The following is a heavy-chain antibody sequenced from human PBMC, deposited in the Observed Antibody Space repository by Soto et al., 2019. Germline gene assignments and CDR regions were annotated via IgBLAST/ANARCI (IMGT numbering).Heavy chain of an antibody. D-gene: IGHD2-15*01. CDR2: INTYNGNT. CDR1: GYTFTSYY. V-gene: IGHV1-18*04. Sequence: ASVKVSCKASGYTFTSYYMHWVRQAPGQGLEWMGWINTYNGNTNYAQKVQGRVTMTTDTSTSTAYMELRSLRSDDTAVYYCARRVVVLTSDWFDPWGQGTLVTVSS. J-gene: IGHJ5*02. CDR3: ARRVVVLTSDWFDP.